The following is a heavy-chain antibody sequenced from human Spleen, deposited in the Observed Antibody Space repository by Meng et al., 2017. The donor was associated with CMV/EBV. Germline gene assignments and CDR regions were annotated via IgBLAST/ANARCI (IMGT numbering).Heavy chain of an antibody. CDR1: RGSISSYY. CDR2: IYDTGSS. V-gene: IGHV4-59*01. J-gene: IGHJ4*02. CDR3: ARGGGTRGFDY. D-gene: IGHD1-26*01. Sequence: LICTVSRGSISSYYWGWIRQPPGKGLKWIAYIYDTGSSNYNPSLESRVTISVDTSKNQFSLKLTSVTAADTAVYYCARGGGTRGFDYWGQGTLVTVSS.